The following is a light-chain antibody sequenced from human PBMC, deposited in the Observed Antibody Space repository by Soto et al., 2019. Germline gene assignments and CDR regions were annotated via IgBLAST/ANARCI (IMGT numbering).Light chain of an antibody. CDR1: QSVSNN. V-gene: IGKV3-15*01. CDR3: QQYNNWPRWT. CDR2: GAS. J-gene: IGKJ1*01. Sequence: EIVMTQSPATLSVYPGERATLSCRASQSVSNNLAWYQQKPGQAPSLLIYGASTRATGIPARFSGSGSGTEFTLTISSLQSEDFAVYYCQQYNNWPRWTFGQGTKGEI.